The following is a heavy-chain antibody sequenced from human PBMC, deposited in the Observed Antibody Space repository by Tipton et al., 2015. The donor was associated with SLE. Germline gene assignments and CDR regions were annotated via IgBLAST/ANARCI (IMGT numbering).Heavy chain of an antibody. CDR1: GGSFSGYY. J-gene: IGHJ2*01. CDR2: INHSGST. V-gene: IGHV4-34*01. Sequence: TLSLTCAVYGGSFSGYYWSWIRQPPGKGLEWIGEINHSGSTNYNPSLKSRVTISVDTSKNQFSLKLSSVTAADTAVYYCARGCGGECLTLYWYFDLWGRGTLVTVSS. D-gene: IGHD2-21*01. CDR3: ARGCGGECLTLYWYFDL.